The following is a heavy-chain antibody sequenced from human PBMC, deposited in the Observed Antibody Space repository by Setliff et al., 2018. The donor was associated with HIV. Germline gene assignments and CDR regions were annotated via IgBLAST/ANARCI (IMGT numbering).Heavy chain of an antibody. Sequence: GASVQVSCKASGGTFSSYAISWVRQAPGQGLEWMGGIIPILGTTNYAQKFQGRVTMTRDTSISTAYMELSRLRSEDTAVYYCARSRTDDGSGRYYNNDWFDSWGQGTLVTVSS. CDR2: IIPILGTT. CDR1: GGTFSSYA. V-gene: IGHV1-69*05. CDR3: ARSRTDDGSGRYYNNDWFDS. D-gene: IGHD3-10*01. J-gene: IGHJ5*01.